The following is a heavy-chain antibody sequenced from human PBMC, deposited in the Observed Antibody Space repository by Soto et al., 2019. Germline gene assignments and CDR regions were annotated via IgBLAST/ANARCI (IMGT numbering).Heavy chain of an antibody. J-gene: IGHJ3*02. D-gene: IGHD6-13*01. CDR3: ARHTEGIAEIHDAFDI. V-gene: IGHV1-69*02. CDR2: IIPILGIA. Sequence: CKDSGGAKNSKTISWVRQANEQGLEWMGRIIPILGIANYAQKFQGRVTITADKSTSTAYMELSSLRSEDTAVYYCARHTEGIAEIHDAFDIWGQGTMVTVSS. CDR1: GGAKNSKT.